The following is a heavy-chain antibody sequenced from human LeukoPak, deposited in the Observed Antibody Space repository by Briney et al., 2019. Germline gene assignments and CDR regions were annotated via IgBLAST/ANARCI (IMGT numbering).Heavy chain of an antibody. CDR2: INPNSGAT. Sequence: ASVKVSCKASGYTFTGYYMHWVRQAPGQGLEWMGRINPNSGATNYAQKFQGRVTMTRDTSISTAYMELSRLRSDDTAVCYYARGLREGWFGELYYWGQETLVTVSS. CDR1: GYTFTGYY. CDR3: ARGLREGWFGELYY. J-gene: IGHJ4*02. D-gene: IGHD3-10*01. V-gene: IGHV1-2*06.